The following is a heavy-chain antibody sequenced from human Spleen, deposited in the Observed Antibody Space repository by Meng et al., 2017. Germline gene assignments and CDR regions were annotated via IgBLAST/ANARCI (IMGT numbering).Heavy chain of an antibody. Sequence: QIPLKESGPTLVKPNQTLTLTCTFSGFSLFTNGVGVGWIRQPPGKAPEWLALIYWNDDGRYSPSLKSRLTITKDISRNQVVLTMTNMDPVDTATYYCVHSEVTTYYFDYWGQGILVTVSS. CDR1: GFSLFTNGVG. J-gene: IGHJ4*02. V-gene: IGHV2-5*01. D-gene: IGHD4-17*01. CDR3: VHSEVTTYYFDY. CDR2: IYWNDDG.